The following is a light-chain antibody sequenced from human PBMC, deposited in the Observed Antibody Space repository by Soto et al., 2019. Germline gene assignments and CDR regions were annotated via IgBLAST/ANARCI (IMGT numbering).Light chain of an antibody. CDR2: GAS. CDR3: QQYNNWPPKYT. Sequence: EIVMTQSPATLSVSPGERVTLSCRASQSVSSNLAWYQQKPGQAPRLLIYGASSRVTGIPARFSGSGSGTEFTLTISSLQSEDFAIYYCQQYNNWPPKYTFGQGTKLEIK. CDR1: QSVSSN. V-gene: IGKV3-15*01. J-gene: IGKJ2*01.